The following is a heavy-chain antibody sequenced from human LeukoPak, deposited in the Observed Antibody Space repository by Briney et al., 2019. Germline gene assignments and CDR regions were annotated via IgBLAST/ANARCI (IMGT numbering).Heavy chain of an antibody. J-gene: IGHJ4*02. V-gene: IGHV1-2*02. CDR1: GYTFTGYY. Sequence: ASVKVSCKASGYTFTGYYMHWVRQAPGQGLEWMGWINPNNGGTNYAQKFQGRVTKTRDTSISTAYMELSRLKSDDTAVYYCARVSPGYLDYWAREPWSPSPQ. CDR2: INPNNGGT. CDR3: ARVSPGYLDY.